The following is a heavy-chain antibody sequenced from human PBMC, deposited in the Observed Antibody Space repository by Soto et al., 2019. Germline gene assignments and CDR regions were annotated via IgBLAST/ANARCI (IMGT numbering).Heavy chain of an antibody. J-gene: IGHJ2*01. D-gene: IGHD4-17*01. CDR1: GFTFGALA. CDR3: AKSLRATTVVTRYWYFDL. CDR2: LSGGGGST. V-gene: IGHV3-23*01. Sequence: QPVGSLRLSCAASGFTFGALAMAWVRQRPGNGMEWVSSLSGGGGSTYYNNSVRGRFTISRDNSNSTLFLQMNNFRAEDTAVYFCAKSLRATTVVTRYWYFDLWGRGTLVTVSS.